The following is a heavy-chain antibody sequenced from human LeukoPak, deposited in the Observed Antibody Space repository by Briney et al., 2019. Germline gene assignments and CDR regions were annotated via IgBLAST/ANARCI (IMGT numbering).Heavy chain of an antibody. J-gene: IGHJ5*02. D-gene: IGHD2-2*01. Sequence: SQTLSLTCAISVDSVSSNSVTWNWIRQSPSRGLEWLGRTYYRSTWYNDYAVSVRGRITVNPDTSTNQFSLHLNSVTPEDTAVYYCARRLTQYDCFDPWGQGILVTVSS. CDR1: VDSVSSNSVT. CDR2: TYYRSTWYN. V-gene: IGHV6-1*01. CDR3: ARRLTQYDCFDP.